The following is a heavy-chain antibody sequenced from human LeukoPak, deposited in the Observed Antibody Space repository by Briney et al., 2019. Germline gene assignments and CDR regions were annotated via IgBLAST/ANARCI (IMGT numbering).Heavy chain of an antibody. CDR3: ARAAIVALGY. Sequence: SETLSLTCAVYGGSFSGYYWSWIRQPPGKGLEWIGEINHSGSTIYNPSLKSRVTISVDTSKNQFSLKLSSVTAADTAVYYCARAAIVALGYWGQGTLVTVSS. CDR1: GGSFSGYY. D-gene: IGHD3-22*01. V-gene: IGHV4-34*01. J-gene: IGHJ4*02. CDR2: INHSGST.